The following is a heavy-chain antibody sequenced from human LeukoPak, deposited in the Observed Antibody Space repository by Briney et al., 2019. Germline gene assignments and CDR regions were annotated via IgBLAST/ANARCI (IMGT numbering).Heavy chain of an antibody. J-gene: IGHJ4*02. V-gene: IGHV3-21*01. CDR3: ARGRHCSGGSCLIDY. Sequence: KPEGSLRLSCAASGFTFSSYSRNWVRQAPGKGLEWISSISSSSSYIYYADSVKGRFTISRDNAKNSLYLQMNSLRAEDTAVYYCARGRHCSGGSCLIDYWGQGTLVTVSS. D-gene: IGHD2-15*01. CDR1: GFTFSSYS. CDR2: ISSSSSYI.